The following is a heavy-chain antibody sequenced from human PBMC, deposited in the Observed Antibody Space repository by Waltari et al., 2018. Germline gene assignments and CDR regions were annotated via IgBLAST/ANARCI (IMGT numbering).Heavy chain of an antibody. CDR3: ARGGFRCSGGSCYSEYFQH. CDR2: INPNSGSK. J-gene: IGHJ1*01. CDR1: GSTFTGYY. V-gene: IGHV1-2*04. Sequence: QVQLVQSGAEVKKPGASVKVSCKASGSTFTGYYMHWVRQAPGQGLEWMGWINPNSGSKNYAQKLQGWVTMTRDTSISTAYMELSRLGADDTALYYCARGGFRCSGGSCYSEYFQHWGQGTLVTVSS. D-gene: IGHD2-15*01.